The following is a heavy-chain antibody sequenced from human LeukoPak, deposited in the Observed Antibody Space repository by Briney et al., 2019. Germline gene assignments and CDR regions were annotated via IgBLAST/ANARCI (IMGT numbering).Heavy chain of an antibody. CDR2: ISSSSSTI. J-gene: IGHJ6*03. CDR3: ARGPEYYYYYMDV. Sequence: GGSLRLSCAASGFTFSSYSMNWVRQAPGKGLEWVSYISSSSSTIYYADSVKGRFTISRDNAKNSLYLQMNSLRAEDTAVYYCARGPEYYYYYMDVWGKGTTVTISS. V-gene: IGHV3-48*01. CDR1: GFTFSSYS.